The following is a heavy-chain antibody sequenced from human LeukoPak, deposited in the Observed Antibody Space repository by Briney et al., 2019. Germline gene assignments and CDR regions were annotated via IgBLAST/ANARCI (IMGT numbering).Heavy chain of an antibody. Sequence: GGSLLLSCAAAGFSFDDYAMHWGRPAPGKGLEWVSGISWNSGSIGYADSVKGRFTISRDNAKNSLYLQMNSLRAEDTALYYCAKDSCSSTSCYMEDYWGQGTLVTVSS. J-gene: IGHJ4*02. CDR3: AKDSCSSTSCYMEDY. CDR1: GFSFDDYA. V-gene: IGHV3-9*01. CDR2: ISWNSGSI. D-gene: IGHD2-2*02.